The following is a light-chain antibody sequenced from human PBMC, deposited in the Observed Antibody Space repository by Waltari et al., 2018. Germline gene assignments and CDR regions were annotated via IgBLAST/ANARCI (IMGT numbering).Light chain of an antibody. Sequence: DIQMTQSPSSLSASVGDRVTITCRSSQSISTYLNWYQQKPGKAPKFLIYAASNLQSGVPSRFSGGGSGTDFTLTISCLQPEDFAIYYCQQSYSTPLTFGQGTKLEIK. J-gene: IGKJ2*01. V-gene: IGKV1-39*01. CDR3: QQSYSTPLT. CDR1: QSISTY. CDR2: AAS.